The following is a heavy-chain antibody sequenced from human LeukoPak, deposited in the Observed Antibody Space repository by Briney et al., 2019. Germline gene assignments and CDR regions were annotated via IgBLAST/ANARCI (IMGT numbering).Heavy chain of an antibody. CDR1: GFTFSSYG. J-gene: IGHJ4*02. D-gene: IGHD3-3*01. V-gene: IGHV3-30*02. CDR2: IRYDGSNK. CDR3: AKRAYDFWSGYQLHFDY. Sequence: GGSLRLSCAASGFTFSSYGMHWVRQAPGKGLEWVAFIRYDGSNKYYADSVKGRFTISRDNSKNTLYLQMNSLRAEDTAVYYCAKRAYDFWSGYQLHFDYWGQGTLVTVSS.